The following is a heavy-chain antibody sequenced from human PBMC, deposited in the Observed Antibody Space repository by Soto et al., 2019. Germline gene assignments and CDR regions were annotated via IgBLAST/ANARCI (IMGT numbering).Heavy chain of an antibody. Sequence: PGESLKISYKGSGYSFTSYWISWVRQMPGKGLEWMGRIDPSDSYTNYSPSFQGHVTISADKSISTAYLQWSSLKASDTAMYYCARVYSNFGVTRLRRKSTPGMDVWGQGTTVTVSS. CDR3: ARVYSNFGVTRLRRKSTPGMDV. J-gene: IGHJ6*02. CDR2: IDPSDSYT. CDR1: GYSFTSYW. V-gene: IGHV5-10-1*01. D-gene: IGHD4-4*01.